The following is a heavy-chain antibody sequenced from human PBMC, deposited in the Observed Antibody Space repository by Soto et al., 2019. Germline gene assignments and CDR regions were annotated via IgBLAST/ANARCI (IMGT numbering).Heavy chain of an antibody. J-gene: IGHJ3*02. CDR1: GFTFSSYW. Sequence: GGSLRLSCAASGFTFSSYWMHWVRQAPGKGLVWVSRINSDGSSTSYADSVKGRFTISRDDAKNTLYLQMNSLRAEDTAVYYCARDEWYCSSTSCYQTDAFDIWGQGTMVTVSS. V-gene: IGHV3-74*01. CDR3: ARDEWYCSSTSCYQTDAFDI. CDR2: INSDGSST. D-gene: IGHD2-2*01.